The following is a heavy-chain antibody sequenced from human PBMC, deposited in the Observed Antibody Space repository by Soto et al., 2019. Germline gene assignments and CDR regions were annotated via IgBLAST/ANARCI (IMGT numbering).Heavy chain of an antibody. J-gene: IGHJ4*02. Sequence: QLQLQESGPGLVKPSETLSLTCTVSGGSISSSSYYWGWIRQPPGKGLEWIGSIYYSGSTYYNPSLKSRVTISVDTSKNQFSLKLSSVTAADTAVYYCARVDTAAAVYYYFDYWGQGTLVTVSS. V-gene: IGHV4-39*01. CDR3: ARVDTAAAVYYYFDY. CDR2: IYYSGST. CDR1: GGSISSSSYY. D-gene: IGHD5-18*01.